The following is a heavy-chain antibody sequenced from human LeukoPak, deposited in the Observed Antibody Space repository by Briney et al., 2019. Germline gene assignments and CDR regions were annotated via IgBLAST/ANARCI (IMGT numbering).Heavy chain of an antibody. CDR1: GFTFSSYS. CDR3: ARVGATMGRPYYYYYMDV. J-gene: IGHJ6*03. V-gene: IGHV4-59*01. CDR2: IYYSGST. D-gene: IGHD1-26*01. Sequence: GSLRLSCAASGFTFSSYSMNRVRQAPGKGLEWIGYIYYSGSTNYNPSLKSRVTISVDTSKNQFSLKLSSVTAADTAVYYCARVGATMGRPYYYYYMDVWGKGTTVTVSS.